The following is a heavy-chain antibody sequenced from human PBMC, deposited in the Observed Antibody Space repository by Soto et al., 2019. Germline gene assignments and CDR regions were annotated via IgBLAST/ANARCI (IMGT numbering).Heavy chain of an antibody. CDR3: ARDDEYQGNGMDV. CDR2: ILNDGSNR. D-gene: IGHD6-6*01. V-gene: IGHV3-33*01. J-gene: IGHJ6*02. Sequence: QVQLVESGGGVVQPGRSLRLSCAASEFTFSNYGMHWVRQAPGKGLEWVAVILNDGSNRYHADSVKDRFTISRDNSKNTLYLQMNSLRAEDTAVYYCARDDEYQGNGMDVWGQGTTVTVS. CDR1: EFTFSNYG.